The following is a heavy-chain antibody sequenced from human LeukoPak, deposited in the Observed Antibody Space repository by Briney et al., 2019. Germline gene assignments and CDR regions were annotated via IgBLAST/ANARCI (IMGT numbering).Heavy chain of an antibody. CDR1: GFTFSSYS. Sequence: GGPLRLSCAASGFTFSSYSMNWVRQAPGKGLEWVSSISSSSSYIHYADSVKGRFTISRDNAKNSLYLQMNSLRAEDTAVYYCARESGSYYLSLDYWGQGTLVTVSS. CDR3: ARESGSYYLSLDY. V-gene: IGHV3-21*01. CDR2: ISSSSSYI. D-gene: IGHD1-26*01. J-gene: IGHJ4*02.